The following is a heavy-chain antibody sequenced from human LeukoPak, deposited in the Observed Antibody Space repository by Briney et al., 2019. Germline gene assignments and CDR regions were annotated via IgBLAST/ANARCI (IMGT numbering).Heavy chain of an antibody. CDR2: INHSGST. J-gene: IGHJ4*02. V-gene: IGHV4-4*02. CDR1: GGSISSSNW. D-gene: IGHD2-15*01. CDR3: ASDAPGLLGY. Sequence: SETLSLTCAVSGGSISSSNWWSWVRQPPGKGLEWIGEINHSGSTNYNPSLKSRVTISVDTSKNQFSLKLSSVTAADTAMYYCASDAPGLLGYWGQGTLVTVSS.